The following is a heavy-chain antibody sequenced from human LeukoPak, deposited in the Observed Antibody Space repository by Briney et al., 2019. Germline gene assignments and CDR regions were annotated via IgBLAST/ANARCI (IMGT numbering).Heavy chain of an antibody. Sequence: SSETLSLTCTVSGGSISSDYWSWIRQPPGKGRGWIGDIYYSVSTNYNPSPKSRITISVDTSKNQFYLKLSSVTAADTAVYYCARHEMVRGVIENWFDPWGQGTLVTVSS. CDR3: ARHEMVRGVIENWFDP. J-gene: IGHJ5*02. V-gene: IGHV4-59*08. CDR1: GGSISSDY. D-gene: IGHD3-10*01. CDR2: IYYSVST.